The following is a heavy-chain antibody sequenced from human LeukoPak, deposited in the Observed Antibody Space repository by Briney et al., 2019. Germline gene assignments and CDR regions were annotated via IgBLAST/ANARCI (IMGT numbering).Heavy chain of an antibody. CDR3: ARGDGDYAGGYFDL. Sequence: SGGSLRLSCAASGFTFSSYGTHWVRQAPGKGREWVAVIWYDGSNKYYADSVKGRFTISRDNSKNTLYLQMNSLRAEDTAVYYCARGDGDYAGGYFDLWGRGTLVTVSS. CDR2: IWYDGSNK. V-gene: IGHV3-33*01. J-gene: IGHJ2*01. D-gene: IGHD4-17*01. CDR1: GFTFSSYG.